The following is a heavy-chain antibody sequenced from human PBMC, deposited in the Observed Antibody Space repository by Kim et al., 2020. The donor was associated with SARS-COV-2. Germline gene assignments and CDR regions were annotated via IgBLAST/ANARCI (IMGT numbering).Heavy chain of an antibody. CDR2: INWNGGST. J-gene: IGHJ4*02. CDR1: GFTFDDYG. V-gene: IGHV3-20*01. CDR3: ARGDYYDSSGNFDY. Sequence: GGSLRLSCAASGFTFDDYGMSWVRQAPGKGLEWVSGINWNGGSTGYADSVKGRFTISRDNAKNSLYLQMNSLRAEDTALYHCARGDYYDSSGNFDYWGQGTLVTVSS. D-gene: IGHD3-22*01.